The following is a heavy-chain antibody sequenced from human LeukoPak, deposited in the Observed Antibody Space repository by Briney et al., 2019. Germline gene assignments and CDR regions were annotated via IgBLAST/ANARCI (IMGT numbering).Heavy chain of an antibody. D-gene: IGHD1-26*01. J-gene: IGHJ4*02. CDR1: GLTFSGTA. CDR2: TRSKTNNYAT. Sequence: PGGSLRFSCAASGLTFSGTALHWVPQASGKGWKGIVRTRSKTNNYATTHAASVTGRFTISRDDAENTAYLQMNSLKPEDTAVYYCARDGRAGATWGFDYWGQGTLVTVSS. CDR3: ARDGRAGATWGFDY. V-gene: IGHV3-73*01.